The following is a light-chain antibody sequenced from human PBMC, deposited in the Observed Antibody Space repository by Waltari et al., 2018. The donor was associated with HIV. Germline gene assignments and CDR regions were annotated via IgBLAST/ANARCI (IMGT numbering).Light chain of an antibody. CDR1: SRYVDHF. V-gene: IGLV2-11*01. J-gene: IGLJ1*01. CDR3: CAHAGNFIFA. Sequence: QSALTQPHSVSGSPGQSLTISSTGTSRYVDHFVSWYQQHPGKTPQVIIYNVHNRPSGVPDRFSGSKSGNTAFLTISGLQAEDEAEYHCCAHAGNFIFAFGTGTKVTVL. CDR2: NVH.